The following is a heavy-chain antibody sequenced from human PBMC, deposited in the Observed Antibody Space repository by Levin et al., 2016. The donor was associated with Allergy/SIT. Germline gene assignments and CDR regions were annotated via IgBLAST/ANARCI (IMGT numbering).Heavy chain of an antibody. D-gene: IGHD3-22*01. Sequence: WIRQPPGKGLEWVGRIKSKTDGGTTDYAAPVKGRFTISRDDSKNTLYLQMNSLKTEDTAVYYCTTDSEENYDSSGYGDYWGQGTLVTVSS. J-gene: IGHJ4*02. CDR2: IKSKTDGGTT. V-gene: IGHV3-15*01. CDR3: TTDSEENYDSSGYGDY.